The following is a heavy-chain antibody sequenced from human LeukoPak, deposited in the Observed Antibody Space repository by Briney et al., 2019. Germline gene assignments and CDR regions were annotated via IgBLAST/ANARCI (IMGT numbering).Heavy chain of an antibody. Sequence: GGALRLSCAASGFTFSRYSMNWVRQAPGKGLELVSSISSSSSYIYYADSVKGRFTISRDNAKNSLFLQMNSLRAENTAVYYSARHPARPYYYYYGMDVWGQGTTVTVSS. CDR3: ARHPARPYYYYYGMDV. CDR2: ISSSSSYI. CDR1: GFTFSRYS. J-gene: IGHJ6*02. V-gene: IGHV3-21*01.